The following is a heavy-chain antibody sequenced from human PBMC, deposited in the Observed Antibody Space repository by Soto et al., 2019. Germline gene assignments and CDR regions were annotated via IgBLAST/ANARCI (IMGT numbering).Heavy chain of an antibody. J-gene: IGHJ4*02. Sequence: GGSLRLSCAASGFTFSSYEMNWVRQAPGKGLEWVSYISSSGSTIYYADSVKGRFTISRDNAKNSLYLQMNSLRAEDTAVYYCARDNPSAFWSGYTSFDYWGQGTLVTVSS. D-gene: IGHD3-3*01. CDR2: ISSSGSTI. V-gene: IGHV3-48*03. CDR1: GFTFSSYE. CDR3: ARDNPSAFWSGYTSFDY.